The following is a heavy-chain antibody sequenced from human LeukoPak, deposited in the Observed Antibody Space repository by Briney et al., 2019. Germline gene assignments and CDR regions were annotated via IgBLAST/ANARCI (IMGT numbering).Heavy chain of an antibody. J-gene: IGHJ4*02. CDR1: GFTFSSYV. D-gene: IGHD6-19*01. CDR3: ARVLSGASVGAGSFDY. CDR2: ISYDGSNE. V-gene: IGHV3-30*04. Sequence: PGGSLRLSCAASGFTFSSYVMHWVRQAPGKGLEWVAIISYDGSNEYYADSVKGRFTISRDNSKNTLYLQMNSLRAADTAVYYCARVLSGASVGAGSFDYWGQGTLVTVSS.